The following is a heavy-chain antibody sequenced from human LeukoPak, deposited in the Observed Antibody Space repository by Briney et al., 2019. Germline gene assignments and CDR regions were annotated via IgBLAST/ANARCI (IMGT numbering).Heavy chain of an antibody. CDR3: ARGAGRPDY. Sequence: GGSLRLSCAASGFTFSGYRLSWVRQAPGKGQEWVANIKLDGSDEYYVDSVKGRFTISRDNAKNSLYLQMNSLGAEDTAVYYCARGAGRPDYWGQGTLVTVSS. D-gene: IGHD6-13*01. CDR2: IKLDGSDE. V-gene: IGHV3-7*04. CDR1: GFTFSGYR. J-gene: IGHJ4*02.